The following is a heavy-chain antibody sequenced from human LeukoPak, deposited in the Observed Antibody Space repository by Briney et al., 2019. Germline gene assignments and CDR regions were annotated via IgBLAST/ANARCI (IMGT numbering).Heavy chain of an antibody. CDR3: ARRIAAAGVGIVY. Sequence: ASVKVSCKASGYTFTSYYMHWVRQATGQGLEWVGWMNPDSGNTGYAQKFQGRVTMTRNPSISTAYMELSSLTSEDTAVYYCARRIAAAGVGIVYWGQGTLVTVSS. CDR2: MNPDSGNT. J-gene: IGHJ4*02. D-gene: IGHD6-13*01. V-gene: IGHV1-8*02. CDR1: GYTFTSYY.